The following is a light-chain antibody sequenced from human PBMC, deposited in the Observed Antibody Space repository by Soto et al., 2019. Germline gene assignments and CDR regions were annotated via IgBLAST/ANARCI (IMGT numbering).Light chain of an antibody. CDR2: WAS. CDR1: QSVLYSSNNKNY. V-gene: IGKV4-1*01. Sequence: DIVMTQSPDSLAVSLGERATINCKSSQSVLYSSNNKNYLAWYQQKPGQPPKLLMYWASTRESGVPDRFSGSGSGTDFTLTISSLQAEDVAVYYCQQYYSTPVWTFGQGTKVEIK. J-gene: IGKJ1*01. CDR3: QQYYSTPVWT.